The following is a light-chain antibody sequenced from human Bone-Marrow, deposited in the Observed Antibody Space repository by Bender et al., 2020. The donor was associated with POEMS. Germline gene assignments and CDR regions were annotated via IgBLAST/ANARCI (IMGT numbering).Light chain of an antibody. CDR1: SSDIGTHHL. CDR3: NSYAGSNNYV. V-gene: IGLV2-23*02. J-gene: IGLJ1*01. CDR2: DVT. Sequence: QSALTQPASVSASPGQSITISCSGASSDIGTHHLVSWYQQHPDKAPRLIVYDVTKRPSGVSPRFSGSKSGNTASLTISGLQSEDEADYYCNSYAGSNNYVFGTGTKVTVL.